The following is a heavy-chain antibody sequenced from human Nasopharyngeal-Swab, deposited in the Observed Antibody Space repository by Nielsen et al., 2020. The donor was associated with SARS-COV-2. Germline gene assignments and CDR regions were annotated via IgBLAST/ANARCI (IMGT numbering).Heavy chain of an antibody. V-gene: IGHV3-30-3*01. CDR1: EFTFSTYA. CDR3: ASSPLDSSGYYYGLDY. CDR2: ISYDGSNK. Sequence: GGPLRLSCAASEFTFSTYAMHWVRQAPGKGLECVAVISYDGSNKYHADSVTGRLTISRDNSKNTLSLQMNSLGAEDTAVYYCASSPLDSSGYYYGLDYWGQGTLVTVSS. J-gene: IGHJ4*02. D-gene: IGHD3-22*01.